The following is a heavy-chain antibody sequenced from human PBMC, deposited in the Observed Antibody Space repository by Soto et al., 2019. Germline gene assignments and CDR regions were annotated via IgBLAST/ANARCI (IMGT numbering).Heavy chain of an antibody. J-gene: IGHJ6*02. D-gene: IGHD2-2*01. CDR1: GGTFSSYA. CDR2: IIPIFGTA. Sequence: GASVKVSCKASGGTFSSYAISWVRQAPGQGLEWMGGIIPIFGTANYAQKFQGRVTITADESTSTAYMGLSSLGSEDTAVYYGAREGGGPAAPPYYYGMDVWGQGTTVTVSS. V-gene: IGHV1-69*13. CDR3: AREGGGPAAPPYYYGMDV.